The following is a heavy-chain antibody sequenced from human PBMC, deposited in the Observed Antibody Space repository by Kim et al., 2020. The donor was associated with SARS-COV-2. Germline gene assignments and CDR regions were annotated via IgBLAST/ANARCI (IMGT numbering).Heavy chain of an antibody. CDR2: IWYDGSNK. CDR1: GFTFSSYG. D-gene: IGHD2-2*01. Sequence: GGSLRLSCAASGFTFSSYGMHWVRQAPGKGLEWVAVIWYDGSNKYYADSVKGRFTISRDNSKNTLYLQMNSLRAEDTAVYYCVRDNGGVVPAAMYFQHWGQGTLVTVSS. CDR3: VRDNGGVVPAAMYFQH. V-gene: IGHV3-33*01. J-gene: IGHJ1*01.